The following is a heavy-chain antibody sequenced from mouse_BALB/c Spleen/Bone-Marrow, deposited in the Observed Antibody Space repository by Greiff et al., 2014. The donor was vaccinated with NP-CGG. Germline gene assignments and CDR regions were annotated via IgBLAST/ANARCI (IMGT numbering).Heavy chain of an antibody. J-gene: IGHJ2*01. CDR2: ISTGSTII. D-gene: IGHD2-1*01. CDR1: GFTFSSFG. CDR3: ARSHFYGNFFDY. Sequence: VQLKESGGGSVQPGGSRKLSCAASGFTFSSFGMHWARQAPEKGLEWVAFISTGSTIIYYADTVKGRFTISRDNPNNTLFLQMTSLRSEDTAMYYCARSHFYGNFFDYWGQGTTLTVSS. V-gene: IGHV5-17*02.